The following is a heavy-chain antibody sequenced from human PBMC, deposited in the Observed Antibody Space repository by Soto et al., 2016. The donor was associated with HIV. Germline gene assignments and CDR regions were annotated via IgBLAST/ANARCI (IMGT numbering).Heavy chain of an antibody. CDR2: INHSGRT. D-gene: IGHD5-12*01. Sequence: QVQLQQWGTRLLKPSETLSLTCAVYGESFSGDYWSWIRQPPGKGLEWIGEINHSGRTNYNPSLKSRVTISVDTSKNQLSLKLNSVTVADTAVYYCARDPEMATGYWGQGTLVTVSS. J-gene: IGHJ4*01. CDR3: ARDPEMATGY. V-gene: IGHV4-34*01. CDR1: GESFSGDY.